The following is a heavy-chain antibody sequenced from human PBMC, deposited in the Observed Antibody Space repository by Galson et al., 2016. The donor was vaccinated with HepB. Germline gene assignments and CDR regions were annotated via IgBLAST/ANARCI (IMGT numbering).Heavy chain of an antibody. CDR1: GGSISSGDYY. CDR3: ARRAWTGAAGTLFFDF. V-gene: IGHV4-39*02. D-gene: IGHD6-13*01. J-gene: IGHJ4*02. CDR2: LYYSGNT. Sequence: SETLSLTCTVSGGSISSGDYYWAWIRQPPGKGLEWIGSLYYSGNTNYNPSLKSRATISVDTSDNSFSLKMRSVTAADTALYYCARRAWTGAAGTLFFDFWGQGTLVTVSS.